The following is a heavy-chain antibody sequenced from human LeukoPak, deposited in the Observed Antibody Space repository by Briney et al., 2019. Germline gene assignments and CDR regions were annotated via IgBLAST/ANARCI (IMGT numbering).Heavy chain of an antibody. Sequence: SETLSLTCAVYGGSFSGYYWSWIRQPPGKGLEWIGEINHSGSTNYNPSLKSRVTISVDTSKNQFSLKLSSVTAADTAVYYCARSHRSVEEYQLLRTGNWFDPWGQGTLVTVSS. J-gene: IGHJ5*02. CDR1: GGSFSGYY. D-gene: IGHD2-2*01. CDR2: INHSGST. V-gene: IGHV4-34*01. CDR3: ARSHRSVEEYQLLRTGNWFDP.